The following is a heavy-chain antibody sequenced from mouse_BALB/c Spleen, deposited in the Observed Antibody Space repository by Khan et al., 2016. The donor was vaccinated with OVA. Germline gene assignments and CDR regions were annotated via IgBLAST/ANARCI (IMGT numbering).Heavy chain of an antibody. CDR3: ARGIGHYRFAY. CDR2: ISTYYGDT. Sequence: QVQLQQSGAELVRPGVSVKISCKGSGYTFTDFAMHWVKQSHAKSLEWIGVISTYYGDTNYNQNFKAKATMTVDKSSSTAYMELARLTSEDSAIYYCARGIGHYRFAYWGQGTLVTVSA. D-gene: IGHD2-1*01. CDR1: GYTFTDFA. J-gene: IGHJ3*01. V-gene: IGHV1S137*01.